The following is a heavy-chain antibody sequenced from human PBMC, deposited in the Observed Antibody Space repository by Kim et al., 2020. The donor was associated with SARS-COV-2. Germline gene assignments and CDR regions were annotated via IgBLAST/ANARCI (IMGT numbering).Heavy chain of an antibody. D-gene: IGHD3-10*01. V-gene: IGHV4-31*03. CDR2: IYYSGST. Sequence: SETLSLTCTVSGGSISSGGYYWSWIRQHPGKGLEWIGYIYYSGSTYYNPSLKSRVTISVDTSKNQFSVKLSSVTAADTAVYYCARDSGSDGAFDIWGQGTMVTVSS. J-gene: IGHJ3*02. CDR3: ARDSGSDGAFDI. CDR1: GGSISSGGYY.